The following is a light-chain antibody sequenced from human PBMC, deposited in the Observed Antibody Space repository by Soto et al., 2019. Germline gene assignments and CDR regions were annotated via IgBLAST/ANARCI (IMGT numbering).Light chain of an antibody. CDR1: QYINTR. Sequence: ELVLTQSPATLSSFPGDSVTLSCRASQYINTRLAWYQHRPGQAPRLLIYQNSIRAAGIPDRLSASGSGTDFNLTISEVQPEDFALYYCHKRQSWPRTFGQGTKVDIK. CDR2: QNS. CDR3: HKRQSWPRT. J-gene: IGKJ1*01. V-gene: IGKV3-11*01.